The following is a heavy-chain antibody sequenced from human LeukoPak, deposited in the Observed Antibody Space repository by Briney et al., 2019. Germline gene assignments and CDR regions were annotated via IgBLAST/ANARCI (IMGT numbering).Heavy chain of an antibody. CDR1: GFSLSTRGVG. J-gene: IGHJ3*02. CDR3: AHSPKGSACDI. Sequence: SGPTLVNPTQTLTLTCTFSGFSLSTRGVGVGWIRQAPGKALEWLALIYWVDDKRYSPSLKSTLTITKDTSKHQVVLTMTNMGPMDTATYYCAHSPKGSACDIWGQGTMVTVSS. V-gene: IGHV2-5*02. D-gene: IGHD3-10*01. CDR2: IYWVDDK.